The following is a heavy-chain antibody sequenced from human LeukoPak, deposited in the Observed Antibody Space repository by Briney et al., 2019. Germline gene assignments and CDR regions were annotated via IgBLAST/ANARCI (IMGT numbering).Heavy chain of an antibody. CDR3: ARDRPYDSSGYYSTGPSTFDY. D-gene: IGHD3-22*01. Sequence: ASVTVSCKASGGTFSSYAISWVRQAPGQGLEWMGRIIPILGIANYAQKFQGRVTITADRSTSTAYMELSSLRSEDTAVYYCARDRPYDSSGYYSTGPSTFDYWGQGTLVTVSS. CDR2: IIPILGIA. V-gene: IGHV1-69*04. CDR1: GGTFSSYA. J-gene: IGHJ4*02.